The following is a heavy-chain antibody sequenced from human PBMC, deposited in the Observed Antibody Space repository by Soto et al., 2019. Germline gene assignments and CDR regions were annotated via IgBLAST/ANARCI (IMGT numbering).Heavy chain of an antibody. Sequence: QVQLVQSGAEVKKPGSSVKVSCKASGGTFSSYAVSWVRQAPGQGLEWMGGIIPIFGTANYAQKFQGRVTITADESTSTAYMELSSLRSEDTAVYYCARTLTPLPLKYYGMDVWGQGTTVTVSS. CDR3: ARTLTPLPLKYYGMDV. D-gene: IGHD1-26*01. CDR2: IIPIFGTA. V-gene: IGHV1-69*12. J-gene: IGHJ6*02. CDR1: GGTFSSYA.